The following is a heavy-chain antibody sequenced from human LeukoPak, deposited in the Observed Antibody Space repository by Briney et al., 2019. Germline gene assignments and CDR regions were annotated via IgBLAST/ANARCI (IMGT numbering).Heavy chain of an antibody. CDR3: ARESYYDSSGYYYGFDY. CDR1: GGSISSYY. J-gene: IGHJ4*02. V-gene: IGHV4-59*01. D-gene: IGHD3-22*01. CDR2: IYYSGST. Sequence: PSETLSLTCTVSGGSISSYYWSWIRQPPGKGLEWIGYIYYSGSTNYNPSLKSRVTISVDTSKNQFSLKLSSVTAADTAVYYCARESYYDSSGYYYGFDYWGQGTLVTVSS.